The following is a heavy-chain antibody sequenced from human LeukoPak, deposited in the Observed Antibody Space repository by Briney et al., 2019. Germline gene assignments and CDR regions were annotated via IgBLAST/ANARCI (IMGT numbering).Heavy chain of an antibody. CDR1: GFTVSSNY. V-gene: IGHV3-53*05. Sequence: GGSLRLSCAASGFTVSSNYMSWVRQAPGKGLEWVSVIYSGGSTYYADSVKGRFTISRDNSKNTLYVQMNSLRPEDTAVYYCAKGDGPYYYMDVWGKGTTVTISS. CDR3: AKGDGPYYYMDV. J-gene: IGHJ6*03. CDR2: IYSGGST.